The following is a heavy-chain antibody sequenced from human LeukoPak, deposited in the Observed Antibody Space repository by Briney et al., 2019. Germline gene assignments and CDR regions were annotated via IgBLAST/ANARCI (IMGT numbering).Heavy chain of an antibody. D-gene: IGHD1-7*01. CDR3: AKIRVVFNWNYAYYFDS. CDR1: GFTFSDYG. CDR2: ISYDGSDK. V-gene: IGHV3-30*18. Sequence: GGSLRLSCAASGFTFSDYGMHWVPQAPGKGLEGVAVISYDGSDKYYADSVKGRFTISRDNSKNTLYLQMNSLRTEDTALYYCAKIRVVFNWNYAYYFDSWGQGTLVTVSS. J-gene: IGHJ4*02.